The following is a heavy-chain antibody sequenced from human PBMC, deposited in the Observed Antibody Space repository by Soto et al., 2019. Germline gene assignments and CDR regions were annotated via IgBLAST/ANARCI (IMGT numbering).Heavy chain of an antibody. CDR1: GGSISSGGYS. J-gene: IGHJ6*02. V-gene: IGHV4-30-2*01. Sequence: QLQLQESGSGLVKPSQTLSLTCAVSGGSISSGGYSWSWIRQPPGKGLEWIGYIYHIGYTYYNPSLKSRVTVSVDRSRNQFSLKLSSVTAADTAVYYCARAHYGDYGYGMDVWGQGTTVTVSS. CDR3: ARAHYGDYGYGMDV. D-gene: IGHD4-17*01. CDR2: IYHIGYT.